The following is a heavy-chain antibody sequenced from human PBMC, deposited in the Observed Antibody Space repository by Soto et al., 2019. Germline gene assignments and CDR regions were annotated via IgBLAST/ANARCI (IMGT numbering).Heavy chain of an antibody. J-gene: IGHJ6*02. CDR3: ARGEEYSSSGVLYDYYGMDV. CDR1: GDSVSSNSAA. Sequence: PSQTLSLTCAISGDSVSSNSAAWNWIRQSPSRGLEWLGRTYYRSKWYNDYAVSVKSRITINPDTSKNQFSLQLNSVTPEDTAVYYCARGEEYSSSGVLYDYYGMDVWGQGTTVTVSS. V-gene: IGHV6-1*01. D-gene: IGHD6-6*01. CDR2: TYYRSKWYN.